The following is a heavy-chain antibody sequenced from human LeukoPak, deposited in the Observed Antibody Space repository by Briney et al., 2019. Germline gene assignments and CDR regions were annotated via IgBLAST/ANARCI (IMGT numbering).Heavy chain of an antibody. Sequence: SETLSLTCTVSGVSINTYFWSWIRQPPGKGLEWIGYIYYSGSTNYNPSLKGRVTISVDTSKNQFSLKLSSVTAADTAVYYCARGVTGGWYGDFQHWGQGTLVTVSS. D-gene: IGHD6-19*01. J-gene: IGHJ1*01. CDR3: ARGVTGGWYGDFQH. V-gene: IGHV4-59*01. CDR1: GVSINTYF. CDR2: IYYSGST.